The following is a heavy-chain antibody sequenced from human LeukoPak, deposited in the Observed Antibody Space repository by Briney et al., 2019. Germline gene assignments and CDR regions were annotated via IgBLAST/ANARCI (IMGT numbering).Heavy chain of an antibody. CDR3: ARDLRGSSSRGYDY. D-gene: IGHD6-13*01. Sequence: PSETLSLTCAVYGGSFSGYYWSWIRQPPGKGLEWIGEINHSGSNDYNPSLKSRVTISVDTSKNQFSLKLSSVTAADTAVYYCARDLRGSSSRGYDYWGQGTLVTVSS. CDR2: INHSGSN. J-gene: IGHJ4*02. V-gene: IGHV4-34*01. CDR1: GGSFSGYY.